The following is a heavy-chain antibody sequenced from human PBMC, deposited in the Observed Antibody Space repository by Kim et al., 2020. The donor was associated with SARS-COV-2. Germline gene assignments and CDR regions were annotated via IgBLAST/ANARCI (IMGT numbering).Heavy chain of an antibody. CDR3: AKDIWDFSGNDY. D-gene: IGHD1-26*01. Sequence: AAARRGRCTISRDNSKDTLFLQKNSLRADDTAIYYCAKDIWDFSGNDYWGQGTLVTVSS. V-gene: IGHV3-23*01. J-gene: IGHJ4*02.